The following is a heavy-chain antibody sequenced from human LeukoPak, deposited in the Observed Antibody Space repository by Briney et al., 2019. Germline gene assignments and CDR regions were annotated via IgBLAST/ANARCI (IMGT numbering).Heavy chain of an antibody. J-gene: IGHJ4*02. V-gene: IGHV1-3*01. D-gene: IGHD6-19*01. CDR1: GYTFTSYT. Sequence: GASVKVSCKASGYTFTSYTMHWVRQAPGQRLEWMGWINAGNGNTKYSQKFQGRVTITRDTSASTAYVELSSLRSEDTAVYYCARGIAVAGNYFDYWGQGTLVTVSS. CDR2: INAGNGNT. CDR3: ARGIAVAGNYFDY.